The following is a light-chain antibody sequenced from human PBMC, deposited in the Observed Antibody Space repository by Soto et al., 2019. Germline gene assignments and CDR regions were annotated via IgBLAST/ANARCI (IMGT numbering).Light chain of an antibody. CDR3: AAWDHSLSGWM. CDR1: SSNIGSDF. V-gene: IGLV1-47*01. J-gene: IGLJ3*02. CDR2: RNN. Sequence: QSVLTQPPSASATPGQRVTISCSGSSSNIGSDFVFWYQQLPGTAPKLLIYRNNQRPSGVPDRFSGSKSGTSASLAISGLRSEDEADYYCAAWDHSLSGWMIGGGTEVTVL.